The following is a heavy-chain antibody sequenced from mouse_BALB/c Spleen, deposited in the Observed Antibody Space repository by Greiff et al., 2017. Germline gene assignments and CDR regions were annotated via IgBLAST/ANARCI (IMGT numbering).Heavy chain of an antibody. D-gene: IGHD1-1*01. CDR3: ARSAGATPMDY. Sequence: EVQLQQSGPELMKPGASVKLSCKASGYSFTSYYMHWVKQSHGKGLEWIGYIDPFNGGTSYNQKFKGKATLTVDKSSSTAYMHLSSLTSEDSAVYYCARSAGATPMDYWGQGTSVTVSS. CDR2: IDPFNGGT. J-gene: IGHJ4*01. V-gene: IGHV1S135*01. CDR1: GYSFTSYY.